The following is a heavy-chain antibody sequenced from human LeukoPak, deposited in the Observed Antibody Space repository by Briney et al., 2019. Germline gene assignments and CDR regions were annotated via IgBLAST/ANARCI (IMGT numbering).Heavy chain of an antibody. D-gene: IGHD2-21*01. CDR3: ARQSSIWAPFDY. J-gene: IGHJ4*02. CDR1: GYSFTSYW. V-gene: IGHV5-51*01. CDR2: IYPGDSDT. Sequence: GESLKISCKGSGYSFTSYWIGWVRQMPGKGLEWMGIIYPGDSDTRHSPSFQGQVTISADKSISTAYLQWSSLKASDTAMYYCARQSSIWAPFDYWAREPWSPSPQ.